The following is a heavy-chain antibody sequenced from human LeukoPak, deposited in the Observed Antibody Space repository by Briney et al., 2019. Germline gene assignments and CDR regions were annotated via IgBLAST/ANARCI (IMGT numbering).Heavy chain of an antibody. V-gene: IGHV1-2*02. Sequence: GASVKLSCKTSGYTFSAFYMHWVRQAPGQGPEWMGWINPDSGGSEYGQKFQGRVTFTSDTSSTTIYMEVRSLKSDDTAVYYCARDMTGGIWARATSFDHWGQGTLVTVSS. CDR1: GYTFSAFY. D-gene: IGHD1-14*01. CDR2: INPDSGGS. CDR3: ARDMTGGIWARATSFDH. J-gene: IGHJ4*02.